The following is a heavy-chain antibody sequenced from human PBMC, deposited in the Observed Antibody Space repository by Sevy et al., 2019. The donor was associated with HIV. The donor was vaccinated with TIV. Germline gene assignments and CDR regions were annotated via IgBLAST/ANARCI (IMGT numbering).Heavy chain of an antibody. D-gene: IGHD1-26*01. Sequence: GGLRLSCAASGFTFSSYNMNWVRQAPGKGLEWVSSISGSSNYIYYAESLKGRFFISRDNAKNTLYLQMNSLRADDTAVYYCARGPPDGSYDYFDYWGQGTLVTVSS. V-gene: IGHV3-21*06. J-gene: IGHJ4*02. CDR1: GFTFSSYN. CDR3: ARGPPDGSYDYFDY. CDR2: ISGSSNYI.